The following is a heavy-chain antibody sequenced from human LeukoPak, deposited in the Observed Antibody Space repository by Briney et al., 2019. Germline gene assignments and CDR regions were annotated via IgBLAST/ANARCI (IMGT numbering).Heavy chain of an antibody. CDR2: ISPSGGT. CDR1: GGSFSGFY. V-gene: IGHV4-34*01. Sequence: PSETLSLTCAVYGGSFSGFYWSWIRQPPGKGLEWISQISPSGGTIYNPSLESRVTFSVDTSKKQFSLKLNSVTAADTAVYYCARDRGLWFGELLDYWGPGTLVTVSS. D-gene: IGHD3-10*01. CDR3: ARDRGLWFGELLDY. J-gene: IGHJ4*02.